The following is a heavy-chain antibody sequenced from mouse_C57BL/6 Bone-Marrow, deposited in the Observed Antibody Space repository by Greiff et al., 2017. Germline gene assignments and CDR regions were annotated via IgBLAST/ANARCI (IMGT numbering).Heavy chain of an antibody. V-gene: IGHV5-15*04. D-gene: IGHD1-1*01. CDR2: ISNLAYSI. CDR1: GFTFSDYG. J-gene: IGHJ1*03. Sequence: DVKLVESGGGLVQPGGSLKLSCAASGFTFSDYGMAWVRQAPRKGPEWVAFISNLAYSIYYADTVTGRFTISRENAKNTLYLEMSSRRSEDTAMYYCARRGGSSYVRYFDVWGTGTTVTVSS. CDR3: ARRGGSSYVRYFDV.